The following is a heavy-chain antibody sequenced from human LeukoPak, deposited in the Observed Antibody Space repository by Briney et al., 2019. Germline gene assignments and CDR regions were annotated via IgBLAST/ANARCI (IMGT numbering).Heavy chain of an antibody. CDR3: ARLARLTLIRGVTGYHSLDV. Sequence: SETLSLTCTVSGGSMDSFYWSWIRQSPGGGLEWIGYIYYSGTTNYNPSLRSRLTISVDTYKNQFSLKLSSVTAADTAVYYCARLARLTLIRGVTGYHSLDVWGKGTKVTVSS. J-gene: IGHJ6*04. CDR1: GGSMDSFY. D-gene: IGHD3-10*01. CDR2: IYYSGTT. V-gene: IGHV4-59*01.